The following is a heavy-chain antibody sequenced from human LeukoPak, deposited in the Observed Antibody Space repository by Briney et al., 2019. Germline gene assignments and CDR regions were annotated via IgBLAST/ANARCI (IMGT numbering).Heavy chain of an antibody. CDR1: GHLFNIYC. CDR3: ARDSPGYLAYDS. D-gene: IGHD1-1*01. Sequence: GVPLTLFCAPSGHLFNIYCMLCVRQARGKGAMCVANIKEDGSATYDVDSVKGRFTISRDNDKKSLYLQMNSLRAEDTAVYYCARDSPGYLAYDSWGQGTLVTVSS. CDR2: IKEDGSAT. J-gene: IGHJ4*02. V-gene: IGHV3-7*04.